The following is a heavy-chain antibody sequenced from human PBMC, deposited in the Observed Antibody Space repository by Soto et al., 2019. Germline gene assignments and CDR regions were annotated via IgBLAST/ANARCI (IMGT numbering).Heavy chain of an antibody. CDR2: IYYSGST. CDR3: ARLRPLRYFEWPKTFFDY. CDR1: GGSISSSSYY. D-gene: IGHD3-9*01. Sequence: SETLSLTCTVSGGSISSSSYYWGWIRQPPGKGLEWIGSIYYSGSTYYNPSLKSRVTISVDTSKNQFSLKLSSVTAADTAVYYCARLRPLRYFEWPKTFFDYWGQGTLVTVSS. J-gene: IGHJ4*02. V-gene: IGHV4-39*01.